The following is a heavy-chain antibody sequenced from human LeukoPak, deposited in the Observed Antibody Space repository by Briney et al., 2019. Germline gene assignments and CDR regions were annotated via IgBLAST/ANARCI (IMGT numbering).Heavy chain of an antibody. Sequence: PSETLSLTCTVSGGSISSGGYYWSWIRQHPGKGLEWIGYIYYSGSTYYNPSLKSRVTISVDTSKNQFSLKLSSVTAADTAVYYCARQPIVGASWFDPWGQGTLVTVSS. CDR2: IYYSGST. J-gene: IGHJ5*02. CDR3: ARQPIVGASWFDP. D-gene: IGHD1-26*01. V-gene: IGHV4-31*03. CDR1: GGSISSGGYY.